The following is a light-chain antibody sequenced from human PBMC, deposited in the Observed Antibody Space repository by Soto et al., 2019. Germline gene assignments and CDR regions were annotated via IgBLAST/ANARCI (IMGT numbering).Light chain of an antibody. V-gene: IGLV4-69*01. CDR1: SGHSNYV. J-gene: IGLJ2*01. Sequence: QLVLTQSPSASASLGASVKLTCTLSSGHSNYVIAWHQLQPEKGPRYLMKLNSDGSHTKGDGIPDRFSGSSSGAERYLTISSLQSEDEADYYCQTWGTGIAVFGGGTQLTVL. CDR2: LNSDGSH. CDR3: QTWGTGIAV.